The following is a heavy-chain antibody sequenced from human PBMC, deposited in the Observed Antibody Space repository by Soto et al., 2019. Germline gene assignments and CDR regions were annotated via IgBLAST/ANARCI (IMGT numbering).Heavy chain of an antibody. V-gene: IGHV1-69*13. CDR2: IIPIFGTA. CDR1: GGTFSSYA. CDR3: ARAQERWLQLRRYYYYGMDV. D-gene: IGHD5-12*01. Sequence: ASVKVSCKASGGTFSSYAISWVRQAPGQGLEWMGGIIPIFGTANYAQKFQGRVTITADESTSTAYMELSSLRSEDTAVYYCARAQERWLQLRRYYYYGMDVWGQGTTVTVSS. J-gene: IGHJ6*02.